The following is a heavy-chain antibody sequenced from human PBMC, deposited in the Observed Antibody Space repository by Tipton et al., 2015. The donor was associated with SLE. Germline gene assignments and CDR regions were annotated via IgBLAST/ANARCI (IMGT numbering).Heavy chain of an antibody. CDR2: INDRGRT. CDR3: ARETRVDATFSKYNRFDT. Sequence: TLSLTCALYDGSFSGYYWNWIRQPPGKGLEWIGEINDRGRTNYSPALKSRVTISVDKSTNHLSMKLHSVIAADTALYYCARETRVDATFSKYNRFDTWGQGVLVSVSS. V-gene: IGHV4-34*01. CDR1: DGSFSGYY. J-gene: IGHJ5*02. D-gene: IGHD1-26*01.